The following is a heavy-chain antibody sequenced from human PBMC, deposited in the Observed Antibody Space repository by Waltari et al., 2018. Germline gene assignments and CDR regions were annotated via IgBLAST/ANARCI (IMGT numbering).Heavy chain of an antibody. V-gene: IGHV4-31*03. CDR1: GGSISRGGYY. CDR2: FYYSGSS. Sequence: QVQLQESGPVLVKPSQTLSLTCTVSGGSISRGGYYWSWIRQHPGKGLEWMGYFYYSGSSYYTPSLMSRVTISVDTSKNQFALKLSSVTAADTAVYYCASSLYYSTFDYWGQGTLVTVSS. J-gene: IGHJ4*02. CDR3: ASSLYYSTFDY. D-gene: IGHD3-22*01.